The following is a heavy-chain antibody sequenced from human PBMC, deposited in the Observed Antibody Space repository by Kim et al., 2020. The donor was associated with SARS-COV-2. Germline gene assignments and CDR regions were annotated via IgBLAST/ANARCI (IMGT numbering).Heavy chain of an antibody. CDR3: ARDMDTDNYYYGMDV. CDR1: GFTFSSYS. V-gene: IGHV3-21*01. Sequence: GGSLRLSCAASGFTFSSYSMNWVRQAPGKGLEWVSSISSSSSYIYYADSVKGRFTISRDNAKNSLYLQMNSLRAEDTAVYYCARDMDTDNYYYGMDVWGQGTTVTVSS. CDR2: ISSSSSYI. J-gene: IGHJ6*02. D-gene: IGHD5-18*01.